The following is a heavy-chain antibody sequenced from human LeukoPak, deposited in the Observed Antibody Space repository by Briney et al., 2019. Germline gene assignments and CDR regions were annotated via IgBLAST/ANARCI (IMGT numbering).Heavy chain of an antibody. CDR2: IYTSGST. V-gene: IGHV4-4*09. J-gene: IGHJ5*02. CDR3: ARDYSNWFDP. CDR1: GGSISSYY. Sequence: SETLSLTCTASGGSISSYYWSWIRQPPGKGLEWIGYIYTSGSTNYNPSLKSRVTISVDTSKNQFSLKLSSVTAADTAVYYRARDYSNWFDPWGQGTLVTVSS. D-gene: IGHD4-11*01.